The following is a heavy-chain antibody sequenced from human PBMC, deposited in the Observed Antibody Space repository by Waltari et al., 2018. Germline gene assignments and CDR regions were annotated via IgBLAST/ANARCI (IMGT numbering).Heavy chain of an antibody. CDR1: GGTFSSYA. CDR2: IIPIFGTA. D-gene: IGHD2-2*01. V-gene: IGHV1-69*12. Sequence: QVQLVQSGAEVKKPGSSVKVSCKASGGTFSSYAISWVRQAPGQGLEWMGGIIPIFGTANYAQKFPGRVPITADESTSTAYMELSSLRSEDTAVYYCARGYCSSTSCSDYYYYYYMDVWGKGTTVTISS. J-gene: IGHJ6*03. CDR3: ARGYCSSTSCSDYYYYYYMDV.